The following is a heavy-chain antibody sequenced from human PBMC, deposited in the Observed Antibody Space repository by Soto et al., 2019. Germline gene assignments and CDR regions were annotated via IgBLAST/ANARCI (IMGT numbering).Heavy chain of an antibody. CDR2: INPIFGTA. J-gene: IGHJ6*02. CDR1: GYKFTGHY. D-gene: IGHD3-3*01. V-gene: IGHV1-69*06. Sequence: WASVKVSCKASGYKFTGHYIHWVRQAPGQGLEWMGWINPIFGTANYAQKFQGRVTITADKSTSTAYMELSSLRSEDTAVYYCAREGGHDFWSGYLRGYYYYGMDVWGQGTTVTV. CDR3: AREGGHDFWSGYLRGYYYYGMDV.